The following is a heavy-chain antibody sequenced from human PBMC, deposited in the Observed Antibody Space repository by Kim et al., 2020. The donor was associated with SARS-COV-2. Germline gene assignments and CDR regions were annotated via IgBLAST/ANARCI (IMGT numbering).Heavy chain of an antibody. CDR1: GYTFTSYG. CDR2: ISAYNGNT. CDR3: ARAGETGGFRRANWFDP. D-gene: IGHD3-10*01. Sequence: ASVKVSCKASGYTFTSYGISWVRQAPGQGLEWMGWISAYNGNTNYAQKLQGRVTMTTDTSTSTAYMELRSLRSDDTAVYYCARAGETGGFRRANWFDPWGQGTLVTVSS. J-gene: IGHJ5*02. V-gene: IGHV1-18*01.